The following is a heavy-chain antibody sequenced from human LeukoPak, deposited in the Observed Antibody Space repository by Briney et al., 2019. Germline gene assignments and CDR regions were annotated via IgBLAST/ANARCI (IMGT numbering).Heavy chain of an antibody. Sequence: GGSLRLSCAASGFTFSNYMMSWVRRAPEKGLQWVSSISGSGGSTYYADSVKGRFTISRDSSKNTVYLQMNSLRAEDTAVYFCAKGSSPDYYGSGRFDSWGQGILVTVSS. CDR2: ISGSGGST. CDR3: AKGSSPDYYGSGRFDS. J-gene: IGHJ5*01. CDR1: GFTFSNYM. V-gene: IGHV3-23*01. D-gene: IGHD3-10*01.